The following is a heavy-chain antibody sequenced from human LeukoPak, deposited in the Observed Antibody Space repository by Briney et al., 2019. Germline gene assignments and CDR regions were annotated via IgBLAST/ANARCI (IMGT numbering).Heavy chain of an antibody. CDR1: GGSFSGYY. CDR2: IYYSGST. J-gene: IGHJ6*02. CDR3: ARLSGRYGMDV. V-gene: IGHV4-59*08. D-gene: IGHD1-14*01. Sequence: PSETLSLTCAVYGGSFSGYYWSWIRQPPGKGLEWIGYIYYSGSTNYNPSLKSRVTISVDTSKNQFSLKLSSVTAADTAVYYCARLSGRYGMDVWGQGTTVTISS.